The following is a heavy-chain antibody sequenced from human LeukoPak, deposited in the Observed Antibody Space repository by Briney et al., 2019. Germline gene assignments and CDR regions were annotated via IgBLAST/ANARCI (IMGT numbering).Heavy chain of an antibody. CDR3: ARVRGYSGYDSPFDY. CDR2: IYYSGST. Sequence: PSQTLSLTCTVSGGSVSSGSYYWSWIRQPPGKGLEWIGYIYYSGSTNYNPSLKSRVTISVDTSKNQFSLKLSSVTAADTAVYYCARVRGYSGYDSPFDYWGQGTLVTVSS. V-gene: IGHV4-61*01. J-gene: IGHJ4*02. CDR1: GGSVSSGSYY. D-gene: IGHD5-12*01.